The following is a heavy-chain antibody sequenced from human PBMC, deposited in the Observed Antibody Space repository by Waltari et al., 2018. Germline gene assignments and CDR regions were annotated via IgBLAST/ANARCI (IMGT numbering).Heavy chain of an antibody. Sequence: EEQLVESGGGLVQPGESLRLSCAASGFTFSRYWMDWVRQAPGKGLVWVSRINSDGSSTSYAESVKCRCTSSRDNAKNTLYVQMNRLRAEDTAVYYCARVATKTYSSPVPGRPYYYGMDVWGQGTTVTVSS. CDR3: ARVATKTYSSPVPGRPYYYGMDV. J-gene: IGHJ6*02. CDR2: INSDGSST. V-gene: IGHV3-74*01. D-gene: IGHD6-13*01. CDR1: GFTFSRYW.